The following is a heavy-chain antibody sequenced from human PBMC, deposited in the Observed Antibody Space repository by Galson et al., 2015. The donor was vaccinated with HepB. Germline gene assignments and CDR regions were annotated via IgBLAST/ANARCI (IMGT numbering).Heavy chain of an antibody. CDR2: TYYSGNT. J-gene: IGHJ4*02. CDR1: GGSISGYS. Sequence: CTVSGGSISGYSWNWIRQPPGKGLEWIGYTYYSGNTNYNPSFKSRVTISVDTSKNQFSLKLTSVTAADTAVYHCARRSDSGAYYFDYWGRGTLVTVSS. V-gene: IGHV4-59*01. CDR3: ARRSDSGAYYFDY. D-gene: IGHD2-15*01.